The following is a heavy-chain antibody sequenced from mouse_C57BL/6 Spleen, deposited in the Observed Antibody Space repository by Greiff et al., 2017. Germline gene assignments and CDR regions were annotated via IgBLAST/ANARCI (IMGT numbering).Heavy chain of an antibody. V-gene: IGHV1-50*01. CDR1: GYTFTSYW. Sequence: QVQLQQPGAELVKPGASVKLSCKASGYTFTSYWMQWVKQRPGQGLEWIGELDPSDSYTNYNQKFKGKATLTVDTSSCTAYMQLSSLTSEDSAVYYCARAGPLRSSYAMDYWGQGTSVTVSA. J-gene: IGHJ4*01. CDR3: ARAGPLRSSYAMDY. D-gene: IGHD1-1*01. CDR2: LDPSDSYT.